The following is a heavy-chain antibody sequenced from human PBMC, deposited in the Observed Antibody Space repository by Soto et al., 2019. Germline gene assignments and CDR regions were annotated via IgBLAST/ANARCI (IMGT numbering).Heavy chain of an antibody. CDR2: ISAYNGNT. D-gene: IGHD5-12*01. Sequence: AAVKVSCKASGYTFTSCGISWVRQAPGQGLEWMGWISAYNGNTNYAQKLQGRVTMTTDTSTSTAYMELRSLRSDDTAVYYWARDLGYSGYDRDFPYWGQGTRVTVSS. CDR1: GYTFTSCG. CDR3: ARDLGYSGYDRDFPY. V-gene: IGHV1-18*01. J-gene: IGHJ4*02.